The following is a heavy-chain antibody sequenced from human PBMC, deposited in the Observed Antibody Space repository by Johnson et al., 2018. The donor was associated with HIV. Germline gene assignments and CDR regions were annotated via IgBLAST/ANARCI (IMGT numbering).Heavy chain of an antibody. Sequence: QVQLVESGGGVVQPGRSLRLSCAASGFTFSSYGMHWVRQAPGKGLEWVAVISYDGSNKYYADSVKGRFTISRDNSKNTLYLQMNSLRAEDTAVYYCAKSAPGYDRRGYRNAFDIWGQGTMVTVSS. CDR3: AKSAPGYDRRGYRNAFDI. D-gene: IGHD3-22*01. CDR1: GFTFSSYG. J-gene: IGHJ3*02. CDR2: ISYDGSNK. V-gene: IGHV3-30*18.